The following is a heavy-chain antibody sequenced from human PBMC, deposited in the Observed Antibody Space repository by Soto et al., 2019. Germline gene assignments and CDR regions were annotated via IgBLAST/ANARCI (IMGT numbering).Heavy chain of an antibody. CDR3: ARKAGRAIGMDV. J-gene: IGHJ6*02. Sequence: SETLSLTCTVSGGSISSYYWSWIRQPPGKGLEWIGYIYYSGSTNYNPSLKSRVTVSVDTSKNQFSLKLSSVTAADTAVYYCARKAGRAIGMDVWGQGTTVTVSS. CDR2: IYYSGST. CDR1: GGSISSYY. V-gene: IGHV4-59*01.